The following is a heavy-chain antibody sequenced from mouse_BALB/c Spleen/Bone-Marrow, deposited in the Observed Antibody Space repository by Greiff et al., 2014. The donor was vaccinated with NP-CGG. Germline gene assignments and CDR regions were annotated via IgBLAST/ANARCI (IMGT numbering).Heavy chain of an antibody. Sequence: VQLQQSGAEVVRPGTSVKVSCKASGYDFTSYLIVWIKQRPGQGLEWIGVINPGSGGSNYNEKFTGKATLTVDKSSSTAYMQLSSLTSDDSAVYFCARNANWLFTYWGQGTLVTVSA. CDR3: ARNANWLFTY. V-gene: IGHV1-54*01. D-gene: IGHD4-1*01. CDR2: INPGSGGS. CDR1: GYDFTSYL. J-gene: IGHJ3*01.